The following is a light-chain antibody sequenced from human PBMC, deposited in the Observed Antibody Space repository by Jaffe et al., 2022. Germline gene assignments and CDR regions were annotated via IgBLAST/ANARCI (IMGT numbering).Light chain of an antibody. CDR3: CSYAGSYTWV. V-gene: IGLV2-11*01. CDR1: SSDVGGYNY. CDR2: DVN. J-gene: IGLJ3*02. Sequence: QSALTQPRSVSGSPGQSVTISCTGTSSDVGGYNYVSWNQQHPGKAPKLLIYDVNKRPSGVPDRFSGSKSGNTASLTISGLQADDEADYYCCSYAGSYTWVFGGGTKLTVL.